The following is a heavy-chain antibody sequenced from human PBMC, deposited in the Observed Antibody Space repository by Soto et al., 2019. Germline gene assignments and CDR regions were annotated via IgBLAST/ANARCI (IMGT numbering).Heavy chain of an antibody. Sequence: SETLSLTCTVSGGSISSYYWSWIRQPPGKGLEWIGYIYYSGSPNYNPSLKSRVTISVDTSKNQFSLKLSSVTAADTAVYYCASARGPYYFDYWGQGTLVTVSS. CDR3: ASARGPYYFDY. V-gene: IGHV4-59*01. CDR1: GGSISSYY. D-gene: IGHD3-10*01. J-gene: IGHJ4*02. CDR2: IYYSGSP.